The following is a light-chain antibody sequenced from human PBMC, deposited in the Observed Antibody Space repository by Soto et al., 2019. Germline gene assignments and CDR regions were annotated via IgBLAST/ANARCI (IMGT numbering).Light chain of an antibody. Sequence: VLTHTAATLTWSSGDRATLSCRASQTISSGFLAWYQQKVGQAPRLLIYDASNRATGVPDRFSGSGSGTDFSLTISRLEPEDFAVYHCQQYSSSPRTFGQGTRLEIK. J-gene: IGKJ5*01. CDR3: QQYSSSPRT. V-gene: IGKV3-20*01. CDR1: QTISSGF. CDR2: DAS.